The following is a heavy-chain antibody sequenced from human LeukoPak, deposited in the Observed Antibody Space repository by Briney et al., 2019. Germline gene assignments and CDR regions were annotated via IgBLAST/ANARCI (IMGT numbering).Heavy chain of an antibody. CDR3: ARGYCSSTSCLGDFQH. Sequence: ASVKVPCKASGYTFTSYGISWVRQAPGQGLEWMGWISAYNGNTNYAQKLQGRVTMTTDTSTSTAYMELRSLRSDDTAVYYCARGYCSSTSCLGDFQHWGQGTLVTVSS. V-gene: IGHV1-18*01. CDR1: GYTFTSYG. D-gene: IGHD2-2*01. J-gene: IGHJ1*01. CDR2: ISAYNGNT.